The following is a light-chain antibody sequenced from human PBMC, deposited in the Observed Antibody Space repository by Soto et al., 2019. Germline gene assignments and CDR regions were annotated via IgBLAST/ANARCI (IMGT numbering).Light chain of an antibody. CDR3: AAWDDSLRVV. V-gene: IGLV1-44*01. J-gene: IGLJ3*02. CDR1: SSNIGSKT. Sequence: QSVLTQPPSASGTPGQRVIMSCSGSSSNIGSKTVNWYQHVPGTTPKLLVYSDNQRPSGVPDRFSGSKSGTSASLAISGRQSEDEADYYCAAWDDSLRVVFGGGTKLTVL. CDR2: SDN.